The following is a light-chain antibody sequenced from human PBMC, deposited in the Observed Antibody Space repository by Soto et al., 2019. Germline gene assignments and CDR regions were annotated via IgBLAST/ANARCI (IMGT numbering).Light chain of an antibody. CDR1: SSNIGINY. CDR2: RNS. Sequence: QSVLTQPPSASGNTGQTVTISCSGSSSNIGINYVYWYQQLPGTAPKLLIYRNSQRPSGIPDRFSGSKSGTSASLAISGLRSEDEADYSCAAWDDSLGSHAVFGGGTQLTVL. CDR3: AAWDDSLGSHAV. V-gene: IGLV1-47*01. J-gene: IGLJ7*01.